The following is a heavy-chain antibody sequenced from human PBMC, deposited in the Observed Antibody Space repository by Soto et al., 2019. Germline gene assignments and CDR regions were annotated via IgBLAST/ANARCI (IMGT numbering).Heavy chain of an antibody. CDR3: ARDSNDILTGWRNQIYGMDV. Sequence: QVQLQESGPGLVKPSQTLSLTCTVSGGSISSGGYYWSWIRQHPGKGLEWIGYIYYSGSTYYNPSLKSRVTISVDTSKNQFSLKLSSVTAADTAVYYCARDSNDILTGWRNQIYGMDVWGQGTTVTVSS. V-gene: IGHV4-31*03. CDR1: GGSISSGGYY. CDR2: IYYSGST. J-gene: IGHJ6*02. D-gene: IGHD3-9*01.